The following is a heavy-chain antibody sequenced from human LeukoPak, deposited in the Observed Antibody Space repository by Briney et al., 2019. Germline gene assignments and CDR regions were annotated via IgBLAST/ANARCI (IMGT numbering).Heavy chain of an antibody. CDR3: ARELSPRDGKGYYFDY. CDR2: IYSSGST. Sequence: PSETLSLTCTVSGGPLSSGSYYWSWLRQPAGTALEWIGRIYSSGSTNYNPSLKSRVTISVDTSKNQFSLKLSSVTAADTAMYYCARELSPRDGKGYYFDYWGQGTLVTVSS. V-gene: IGHV4-61*02. D-gene: IGHD2-21*02. J-gene: IGHJ4*02. CDR1: GGPLSSGSYY.